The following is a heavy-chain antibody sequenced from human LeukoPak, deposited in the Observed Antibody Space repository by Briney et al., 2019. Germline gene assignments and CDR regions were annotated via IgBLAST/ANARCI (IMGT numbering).Heavy chain of an antibody. CDR2: ISGTGGST. CDR3: AKETAMVLYYFDY. Sequence: PGTSLRLSCAASGFTFATYAMSWVRQAPGKGLEWVSGISGTGGSTYYADSVKGRFTISRDNSKNTLYLQLNSLRADDTAVYYCAKETAMVLYYFDYWGQGTLVTVSS. D-gene: IGHD5-18*01. CDR1: GFTFATYA. V-gene: IGHV3-23*01. J-gene: IGHJ4*02.